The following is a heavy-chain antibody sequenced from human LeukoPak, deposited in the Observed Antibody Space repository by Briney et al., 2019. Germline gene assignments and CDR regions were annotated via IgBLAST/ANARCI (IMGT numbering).Heavy chain of an antibody. CDR3: AKDMSSGIVAADMDY. CDR2: ISWNSGSI. D-gene: IGHD6-13*01. Sequence: QPGRSLRLSCAASGFTFDNYAMHWVRQAPGKGLEWVSGISWNSGSIGYGDSVKGRYTISRDNAKNSLFLQMNSLRAEDTALYYCAKDMSSGIVAADMDYWGQGILVIVSS. V-gene: IGHV3-9*01. J-gene: IGHJ4*02. CDR1: GFTFDNYA.